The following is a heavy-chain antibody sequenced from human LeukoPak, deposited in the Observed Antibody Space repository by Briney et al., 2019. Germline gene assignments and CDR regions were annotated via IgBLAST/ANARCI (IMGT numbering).Heavy chain of an antibody. CDR3: ARTEYCSSTSCYGGGFDY. CDR2: IIPIFGTA. CDR1: GGTFSSYA. D-gene: IGHD2-2*01. V-gene: IGHV1-69*13. J-gene: IGHJ4*02. Sequence: SVKVSCKASGGTFSSYAISWVRQAPGQGLEWMGGIIPIFGTANYAQKFQGRVTITADESTSTAYMELSSLRSEDTAVYYCARTEYCSSTSCYGGGFDYWGQGTLVTVSS.